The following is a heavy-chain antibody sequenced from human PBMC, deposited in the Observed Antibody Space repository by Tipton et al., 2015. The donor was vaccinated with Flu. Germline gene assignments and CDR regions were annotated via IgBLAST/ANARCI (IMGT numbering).Heavy chain of an antibody. CDR3: ARDPFLGMPDYFDY. Sequence: TLSLTCSVSGDSIGGAYYWGWIRQPPGKGLEWIGNSHHTGSTYRNPSLESRVTISADTPKKQFSLQLRSVTAADTAVYYCARDPFLGMPDYFDYWGQGTLVTASS. J-gene: IGHJ4*02. CDR2: SHHTGST. V-gene: IGHV4-38-2*02. D-gene: IGHD2/OR15-2a*01. CDR1: GDSIGGAYY.